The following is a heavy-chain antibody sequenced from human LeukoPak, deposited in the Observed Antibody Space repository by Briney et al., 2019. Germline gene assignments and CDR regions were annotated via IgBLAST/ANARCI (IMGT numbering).Heavy chain of an antibody. Sequence: GGSLRLSCAASGFTFSSYSMNWVRQAPEKGLEWVSSISSSSSYIYYADSVKGRFTISRDNAKNSLYLQMNSLRAEDTAVYYCAAQLDTAMVLFDYWGQGTLVTVSS. V-gene: IGHV3-21*01. J-gene: IGHJ4*02. CDR1: GFTFSSYS. CDR3: AAQLDTAMVLFDY. D-gene: IGHD5-18*01. CDR2: ISSSSSYI.